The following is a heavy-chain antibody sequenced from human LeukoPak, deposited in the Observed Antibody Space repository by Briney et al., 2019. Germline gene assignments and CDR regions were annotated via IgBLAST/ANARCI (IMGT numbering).Heavy chain of an antibody. CDR2: ISSSSNTV. CDR1: GFTFSDYY. CDR3: ARRAMGATSFDY. V-gene: IGHV3-11*04. J-gene: IGHJ4*02. D-gene: IGHD1-26*01. Sequence: PGGSLRLSCAAAGFTFSDYYMTGVRQAPGKGLEWLSYISSSSNTVYYADSVKGRLTVSRDNANNSLYVQMTNLRAEDTAVYYCARRAMGATSFDYWGQGTLVTVSS.